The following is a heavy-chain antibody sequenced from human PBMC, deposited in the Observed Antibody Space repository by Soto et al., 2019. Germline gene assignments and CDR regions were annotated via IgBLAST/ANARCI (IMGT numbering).Heavy chain of an antibody. CDR1: GFTFSSYS. CDR2: ITSNGGNT. CDR3: ARRIPFGYGMDV. V-gene: IGHV3-64*01. Sequence: GGSLRLSCAASGFTFSSYSMNWVRQAPGKGLEYVSGITSNGGNTDYASSVKGRFTISRDNSKNTLYLQMGSLRAEDMAVYYCARRIPFGYGMDVWGQGTTVTVSS. D-gene: IGHD2-21*01. J-gene: IGHJ6*02.